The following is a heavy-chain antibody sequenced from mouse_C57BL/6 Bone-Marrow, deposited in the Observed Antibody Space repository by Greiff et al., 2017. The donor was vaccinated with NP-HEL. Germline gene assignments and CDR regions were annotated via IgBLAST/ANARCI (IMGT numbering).Heavy chain of an antibody. CDR1: GYSITSGYY. Sequence: VQLQQSGPGLVKPSQSLSLTCSVTGYSITSGYYWNWIRQFPGNKLEWMGYISYDGSNNYNPSLKNRISITRDTSKNQFFLKLNSVTTEDTATYYCARKTVVYYYAMDYWGQGTSVTVSS. CDR3: ARKTVVYYYAMDY. J-gene: IGHJ4*01. D-gene: IGHD1-1*01. V-gene: IGHV3-6*01. CDR2: ISYDGSN.